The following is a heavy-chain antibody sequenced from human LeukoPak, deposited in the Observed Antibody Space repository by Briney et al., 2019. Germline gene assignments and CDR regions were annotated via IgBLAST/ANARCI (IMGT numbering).Heavy chain of an antibody. CDR3: ARDDIGGWYNH. CDR2: IYYSGSI. V-gene: IGHV4-61*01. J-gene: IGHJ5*02. CDR1: GHSLSSGSYY. Sequence: TSDTLTLPCTVSGHSLSSGSYYGSWIPQPPGKGLEWSGYIYYSGSINYNPTLQSRVPISVDTFKTQFPLKLSSVAAADPAVYYCARDDIGGWYNHWGQGTLLSVSS. D-gene: IGHD2-15*01.